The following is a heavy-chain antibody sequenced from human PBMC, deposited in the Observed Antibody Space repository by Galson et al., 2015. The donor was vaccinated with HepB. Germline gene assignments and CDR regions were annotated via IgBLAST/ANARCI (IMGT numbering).Heavy chain of an antibody. D-gene: IGHD3-10*01. CDR2: TLYDGSNK. CDR3: ASDYGSDHYYGMDV. CDR1: GFTFSSYA. J-gene: IGHJ6*02. Sequence: SLRLSCAASGFTFSSYAMHWVRQAPGKGLEWVAVTLYDGSNKYYADSVKGRFTISRDNSKKTLYLQMNSLKFDDTAVYYCASDYGSDHYYGMDVWGQGTTVTVSS. V-gene: IGHV3-30-3*01.